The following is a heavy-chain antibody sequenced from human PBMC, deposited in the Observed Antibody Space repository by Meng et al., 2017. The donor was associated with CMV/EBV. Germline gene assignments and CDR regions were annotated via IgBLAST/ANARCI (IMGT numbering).Heavy chain of an antibody. Sequence: GESLKISCAASGFTFSSYAMHWVRQAPGKGLEWGAVISYDGSNKYYADSVKGRFTISRDNSKNTLYLQMNSLRAEDTAVYYCARVGALPTFYGMDVWGQGTTVTVSS. J-gene: IGHJ6*02. CDR2: ISYDGSNK. CDR1: GFTFSSYA. D-gene: IGHD1-1*01. V-gene: IGHV3-30-3*01. CDR3: ARVGALPTFYGMDV.